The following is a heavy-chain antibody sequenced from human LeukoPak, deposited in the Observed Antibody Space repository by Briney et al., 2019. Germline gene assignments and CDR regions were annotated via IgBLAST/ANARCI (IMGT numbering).Heavy chain of an antibody. V-gene: IGHV3-30*03. CDR3: GAATKYLDYYYDY. Sequence: GRSLRLSCAASRFSFSTFGMHWVRQAPGKGLEWVAVISSDGSNKYYADSVRGRFTISRDNSKDTLYLQTSSLRIEDAAVYYCGAATKYLDYYYDYWGQGTLVTVSS. J-gene: IGHJ4*02. CDR1: RFSFSTFG. CDR2: ISSDGSNK. D-gene: IGHD3-22*01.